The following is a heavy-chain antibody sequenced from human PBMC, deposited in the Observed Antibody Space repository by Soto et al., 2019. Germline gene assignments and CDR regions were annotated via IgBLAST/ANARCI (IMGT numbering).Heavy chain of an antibody. V-gene: IGHV3-23*01. D-gene: IGHD4-17*01. CDR2: IGASGGTT. J-gene: IGHJ3*02. CDR1: GFIFRNFA. CDR3: GKDPNGDSVAAFDI. Sequence: QPGGSLRLSCAASGFIFRNFAMNWVRQAPGKGLEWVSGIGASGGTTHLADSVKGRFTISRDNSRNILFLQMNSLRVEDTAVYYCGKDPNGDSVAAFDIWGPGTVVTGSS.